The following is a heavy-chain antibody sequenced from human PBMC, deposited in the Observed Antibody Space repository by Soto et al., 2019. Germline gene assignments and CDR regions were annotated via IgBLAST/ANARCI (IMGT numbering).Heavy chain of an antibody. Sequence: SVKVSCKASGGTFSSYAISWVRQAPGQGLEWMGGTIPIFGTANYAQKFQGRVTITADKSTSTAYMELSSLRSEDTAVYYCARDSPPTWIQLWLDAFDIWGQGTMVTVSS. CDR2: TIPIFGTA. CDR1: GGTFSSYA. CDR3: ARDSPPTWIQLWLDAFDI. V-gene: IGHV1-69*06. J-gene: IGHJ3*02. D-gene: IGHD5-18*01.